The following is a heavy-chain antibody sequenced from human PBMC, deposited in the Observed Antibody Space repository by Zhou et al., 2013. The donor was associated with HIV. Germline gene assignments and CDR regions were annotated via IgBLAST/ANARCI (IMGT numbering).Heavy chain of an antibody. CDR3: ARRVDYYGSVNNWFDP. Sequence: QVQLQESGPGLVKPSETLSLTCAVSGYSISSGYFWGWIRQPPGKGLEWLGSIYHSGSTYYNPSLKSRVTILVDTSKNQFSLKLSSVTAADTAVYYCARRVDYYGSVNNWFDPWGQGTLVTVSS. J-gene: IGHJ5*02. D-gene: IGHD3-10*01. CDR2: IYHSGST. CDR1: GYSISSGYF. V-gene: IGHV4-38-2*01.